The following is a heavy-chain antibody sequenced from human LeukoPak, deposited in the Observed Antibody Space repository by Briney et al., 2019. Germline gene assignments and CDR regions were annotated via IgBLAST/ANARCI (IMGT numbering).Heavy chain of an antibody. CDR2: IYSDNT. D-gene: IGHD3-10*01. J-gene: IGHJ4*02. Sequence: PSETLSLTCSVSGGSISSYYWSWIRQPPGKGLEWVSFIYSDNTHYSDSVKGRFTISRDNSKNTLYLQMNSLRAEDTAVYYCARRLDRGVTPFDYWGQGTLVTVSS. CDR3: ARRLDRGVTPFDY. CDR1: GGSISSYY. V-gene: IGHV3-53*01.